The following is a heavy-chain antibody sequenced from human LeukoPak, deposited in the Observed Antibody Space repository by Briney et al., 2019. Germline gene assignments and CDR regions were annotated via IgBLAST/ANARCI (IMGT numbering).Heavy chain of an antibody. CDR3: ARDWYSSSWWAFDY. D-gene: IGHD6-13*01. CDR1: GFTFSSYA. Sequence: GGSLRLSCAASGFTFSSYAMHWVRQAPGKGLEWVAVISYDGSNKYYADSVKGRFTISRDNSKNTLYLQMNSLRAEDTAVYYCARDWYSSSWWAFDYWGQGTLVTVSS. J-gene: IGHJ4*02. CDR2: ISYDGSNK. V-gene: IGHV3-30*04.